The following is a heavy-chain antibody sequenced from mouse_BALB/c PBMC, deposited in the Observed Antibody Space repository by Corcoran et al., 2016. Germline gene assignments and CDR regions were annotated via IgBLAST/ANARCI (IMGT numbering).Heavy chain of an antibody. CDR3: ARGDGYLMDY. J-gene: IGHJ4*01. V-gene: IGHV9-1*02. Sequence: QIQLVQSGPELKKPGETVKISCKASGYTFTNYGMNWVKQAPGKGLKWMGWINTYTGEPTYADDFKGRFAFSLETSASTAYLQINNLKNEDMATYFCARGDGYLMDYWGQGTSFTVSS. CDR1: GYTFTNYG. D-gene: IGHD2-3*01. CDR2: INTYTGEP.